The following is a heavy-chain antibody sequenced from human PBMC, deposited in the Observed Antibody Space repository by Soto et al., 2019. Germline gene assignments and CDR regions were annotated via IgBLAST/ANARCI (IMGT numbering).Heavy chain of an antibody. CDR1: GGTFSSYA. D-gene: IGHD5-18*01. V-gene: IGHV1-69*13. CDR3: ARAPRMYSYGSTFDY. CDR2: IIPIFGTA. J-gene: IGHJ4*02. Sequence: ASVKVSCKASGGTFSSYAISWVRQAPGQGLEWMGGIIPIFGTANYAQKFQGRVTITADESTSTAYMELSSLRSEDTAVYYCARAPRMYSYGSTFDYWGQGTLVTFSS.